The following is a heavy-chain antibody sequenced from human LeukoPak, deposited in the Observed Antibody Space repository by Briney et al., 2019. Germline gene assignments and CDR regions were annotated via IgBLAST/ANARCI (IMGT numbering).Heavy chain of an antibody. CDR2: ISYDGSNK. Sequence: GGSLRLSCVASGFTFSSYAMHWVRQAPGKGLEWVAVISYDGSNKYYADSVKGRFTISRDNSKNTLYLQMNSLRAEDTAVYYCARTRWLQLDAYFDYWGQGTLVTVSS. CDR1: GFTFSSYA. CDR3: ARTRWLQLDAYFDY. J-gene: IGHJ4*02. D-gene: IGHD5-24*01. V-gene: IGHV3-30-3*02.